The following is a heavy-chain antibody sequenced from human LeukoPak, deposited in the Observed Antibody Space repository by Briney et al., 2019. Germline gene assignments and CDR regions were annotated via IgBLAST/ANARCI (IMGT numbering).Heavy chain of an antibody. CDR1: GFTVISNL. V-gene: IGHV3-53*01. D-gene: IGHD3-16*02. J-gene: IGHJ4*02. CDR3: ARGAYRISWPGIDY. CDR2: IYSGGAT. Sequence: WGSLRLSCAASGFTVISNLMTWVRQSPGRGLEWLSSIYSGGATYYADSVKGRFTISRDHSNNSVSLQMTNLRVEDTAIYYCARGAYRISWPGIDYWGQGTLVTVSS.